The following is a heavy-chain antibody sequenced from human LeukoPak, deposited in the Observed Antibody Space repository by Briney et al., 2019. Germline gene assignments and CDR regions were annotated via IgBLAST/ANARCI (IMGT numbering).Heavy chain of an antibody. D-gene: IGHD2-2*01. J-gene: IGHJ5*02. Sequence: PSETLSLTCTVSGGSISSGGYYWSWIRQHPGKGLEWIGYIYYSGSTYYNPSLKSRVTISVDTSKNQFSLKLSSVTAADTAVYYCARGSIVVVPAAMAWFDPWGQGTLVPVSS. V-gene: IGHV4-31*03. CDR1: GGSISSGGYY. CDR3: ARGSIVVVPAAMAWFDP. CDR2: IYYSGST.